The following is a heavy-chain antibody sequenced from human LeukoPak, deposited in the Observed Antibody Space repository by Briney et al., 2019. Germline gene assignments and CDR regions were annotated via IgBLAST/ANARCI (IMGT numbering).Heavy chain of an antibody. Sequence: GGSLRLSCAASGFTFTYAWMSWVRPAPGKGLEWVGRIKSKTDGGTTDHAAPVKGRFTISRDDSKKALYLQMNSLKTEDTGVYYCTTDAPFYGSGSYFSDFQHWGQGTLVTVSS. J-gene: IGHJ1*01. CDR2: IKSKTDGGTT. D-gene: IGHD3-10*01. CDR3: TTDAPFYGSGSYFSDFQH. V-gene: IGHV3-15*01. CDR1: GFTFTYAW.